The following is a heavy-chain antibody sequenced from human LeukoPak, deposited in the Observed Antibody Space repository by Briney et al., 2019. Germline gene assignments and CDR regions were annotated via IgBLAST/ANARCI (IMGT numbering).Heavy chain of an antibody. Sequence: ASVKVSCKASGYTFTGYYMHWMRQAPGQGLEWMGWINPNSGGTNYAQKFQGRVTMTRDTSISTAYMELSRLRSDDTAVYYCARQALPLDTAMAGFDPWGQGTLDTVSS. V-gene: IGHV1-2*02. CDR3: ARQALPLDTAMAGFDP. J-gene: IGHJ5*02. D-gene: IGHD5-18*01. CDR2: INPNSGGT. CDR1: GYTFTGYY.